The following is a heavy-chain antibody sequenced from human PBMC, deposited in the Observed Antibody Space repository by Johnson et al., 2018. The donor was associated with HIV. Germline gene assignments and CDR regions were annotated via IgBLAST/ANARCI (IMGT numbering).Heavy chain of an antibody. CDR3: ARVTMIVVVMQAFDI. CDR1: GFTFSSYD. D-gene: IGHD3-22*01. V-gene: IGHV3-13*01. CDR2: IGTAGDT. Sequence: VLLVESGGGVVQPGRSLRLSCAASGFTFSSYDMHWVRQATGKGLEWVSAIGTAGDTYYPGSVKGRFTISRENAKNSLYLQMNSLRAGDTAVYYCARVTMIVVVMQAFDIWGQGTMVTVSS. J-gene: IGHJ3*02.